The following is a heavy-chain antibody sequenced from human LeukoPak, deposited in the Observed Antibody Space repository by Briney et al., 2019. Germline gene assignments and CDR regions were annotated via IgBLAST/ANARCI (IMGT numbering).Heavy chain of an antibody. V-gene: IGHV3-23*01. CDR2: ISTSGAGT. Sequence: GGSLRLSCAASGFTFSSCDMNWVRQDPGKGPEWVSGISTSGAGTYYADSVKGRFAISRDNSKSTLYLQMNSLRAEDTAVYYCARDAGVDIVAPFDYWGQGTLVTVSS. D-gene: IGHD5-12*01. CDR3: ARDAGVDIVAPFDY. J-gene: IGHJ4*02. CDR1: GFTFSSCD.